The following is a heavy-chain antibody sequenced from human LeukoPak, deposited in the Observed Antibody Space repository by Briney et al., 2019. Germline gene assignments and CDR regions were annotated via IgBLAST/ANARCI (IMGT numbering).Heavy chain of an antibody. CDR2: ISGSGGST. CDR3: ARYSSSSYYYYGMDV. V-gene: IGHV3-23*01. J-gene: IGHJ6*02. CDR1: GFTFSSYA. Sequence: GGSLRLSCAASGFTFSSYAMSWVRQAPGKGLEWVSAISGSGGSTYYADSVKGRFTISRDNSKNTLYLQMNSLRAEDTAVYYCARYSSSSYYYYGMDVWGQGTTVTVSS. D-gene: IGHD6-6*01.